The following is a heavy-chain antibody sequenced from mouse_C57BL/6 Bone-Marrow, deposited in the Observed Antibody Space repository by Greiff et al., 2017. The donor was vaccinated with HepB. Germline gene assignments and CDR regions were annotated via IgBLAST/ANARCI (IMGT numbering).Heavy chain of an antibody. CDR1: GFTFSDYG. CDR2: ISSGSSTI. J-gene: IGHJ4*01. V-gene: IGHV5-17*01. D-gene: IGHD1-1*01. CDR3: ARGGYGSSLYYYAMDY. Sequence: EVQLVESGGGLVKPGGSLKLSCAASGFTFSDYGMHWVRQAPEKGLELVAYISSGSSTIYYADTVKGRFTISRDNAKNTLFLQMTSLRSEDTAMYYCARGGYGSSLYYYAMDYWGQGTSVTVSS.